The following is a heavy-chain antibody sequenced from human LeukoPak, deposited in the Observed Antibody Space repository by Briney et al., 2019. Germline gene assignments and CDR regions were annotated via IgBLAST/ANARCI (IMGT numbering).Heavy chain of an antibody. CDR1: GFTFSSYW. CDR3: ARGNIAAAGIHY. J-gene: IGHJ4*02. CDR2: INSDGSST. V-gene: IGHV3-74*01. D-gene: IGHD6-13*01. Sequence: GGSLRLSCAASGFTFSSYWMHWVRQAPGKWLVWVSRINSDGSSTSYADSVKGRFTISRDNAKNTLYLQMNSLRAEDTAVYYCARGNIAAAGIHYWGQGTLVTVSS.